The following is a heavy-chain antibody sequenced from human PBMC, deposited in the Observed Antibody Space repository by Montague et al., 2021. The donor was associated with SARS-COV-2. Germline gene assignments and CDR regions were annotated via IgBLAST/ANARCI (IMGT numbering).Heavy chain of an antibody. V-gene: IGHV4-59*01. Sequence: SETLSLTCTVSGGSISSYYWSWIRQPPGKGLEWIGYIYYSGSTNYNPSLKSRVTISVDASKNQFSLKLSSVTAADTAVYYCSRRSLGYCSGGSCYSGYDYWGQGTLVTVSS. CDR3: SRRSLGYCSGGSCYSGYDY. CDR2: IYYSGST. D-gene: IGHD2-15*01. J-gene: IGHJ4*02. CDR1: GGSISSYY.